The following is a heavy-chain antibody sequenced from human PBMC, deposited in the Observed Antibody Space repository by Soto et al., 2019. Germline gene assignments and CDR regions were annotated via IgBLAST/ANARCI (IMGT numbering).Heavy chain of an antibody. CDR2: ISTSSTTI. Sequence: GGSLRLSCAASGFTFSNYNMNWVRQAPGKGLEWLSYISTSSTTIYYADSVKGRFTISRDNAKNSLYLRINNLGDEDTAIYYCARVRRGNSDYWGQGTLVTV. CDR1: GFTFSNYN. V-gene: IGHV3-48*02. D-gene: IGHD2-21*01. J-gene: IGHJ4*02. CDR3: ARVRRGNSDY.